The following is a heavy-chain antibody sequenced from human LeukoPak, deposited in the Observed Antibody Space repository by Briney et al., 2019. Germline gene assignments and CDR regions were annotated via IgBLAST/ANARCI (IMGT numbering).Heavy chain of an antibody. CDR1: GGSVSGGSYY. V-gene: IGHV4-31*03. CDR3: ASNTMSVGHYFDY. D-gene: IGHD2-15*01. CDR2: IYYSGST. Sequence: SETLSLTCTVSGGSVSGGSYYWSWIRQHPGKGLEWIGYIYYSGSTYYNPSLKSRVTISVDTSKNQFSLKLSSVTAADTAVYYCASNTMSVGHYFDYWGQGTLVTVSS. J-gene: IGHJ4*02.